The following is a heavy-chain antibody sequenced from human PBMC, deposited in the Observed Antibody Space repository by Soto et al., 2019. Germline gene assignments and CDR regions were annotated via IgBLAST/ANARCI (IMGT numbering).Heavy chain of an antibody. CDR3: ARSDMVVVPAARGGWFDP. CDR1: GGSISSSSYY. J-gene: IGHJ5*02. CDR2: IYYSGST. D-gene: IGHD2-2*01. V-gene: IGHV4-39*01. Sequence: QLQLQASGPGLVKPSETLSLTCTVSGGSISSSSYYWGWIRQPPGKGLEWIGSIYYSGSTYYNPSLKRRVTISVDTSKNQFSLKLSSVTAADTAVYYCARSDMVVVPAARGGWFDPWGQGTLFTVSS.